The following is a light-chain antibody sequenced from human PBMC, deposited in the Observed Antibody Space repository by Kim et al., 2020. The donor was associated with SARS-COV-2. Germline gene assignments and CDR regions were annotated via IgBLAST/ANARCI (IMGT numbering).Light chain of an antibody. Sequence: ASVKLTCTLSSGHSNYAVAWHQQQPEKGPRYLMKVNSDGSHSKGDGIPDLFSGSSSGAERYLTISSLQSEDEADYYCQTWGTGFWVFGGGTKLTVL. V-gene: IGLV4-69*01. CDR2: VNSDGSH. CDR3: QTWGTGFWV. J-gene: IGLJ3*02. CDR1: SGHSNYA.